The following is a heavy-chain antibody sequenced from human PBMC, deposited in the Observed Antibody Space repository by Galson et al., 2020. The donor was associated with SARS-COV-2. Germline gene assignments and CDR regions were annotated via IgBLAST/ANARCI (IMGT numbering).Heavy chain of an antibody. V-gene: IGHV1-24*01. Sequence: GPSVKVSCKVSGYTLTDLSMHWVRQAPGKGLEWMGGFDPEDGETIYAQKFQGRVTMTEDTSTDTAYMELSSLRSEDTAVYYCATAPATVTTNWFDPWGQGTLVTVSS. D-gene: IGHD4-17*01. J-gene: IGHJ5*02. CDR1: GYTLTDLS. CDR2: FDPEDGET. CDR3: ATAPATVTTNWFDP.